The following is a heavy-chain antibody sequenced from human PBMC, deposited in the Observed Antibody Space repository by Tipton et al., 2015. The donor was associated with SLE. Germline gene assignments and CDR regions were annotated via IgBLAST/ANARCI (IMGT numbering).Heavy chain of an antibody. CDR2: ISSGGSHI. D-gene: IGHD5/OR15-5a*01. Sequence: SLRLSCVPSGFTFSNFGMNWVRQAPGKGLEWVSSISSGGSHIYYADSVRGRFTISRDNAENSLSLQMSSLSAEDTAIYYCATVLRNYYYYMAVWGKGTPVTVSS. CDR1: GFTFSNFG. J-gene: IGHJ6*03. CDR3: ATVLRNYYYYMAV. V-gene: IGHV3-21*06.